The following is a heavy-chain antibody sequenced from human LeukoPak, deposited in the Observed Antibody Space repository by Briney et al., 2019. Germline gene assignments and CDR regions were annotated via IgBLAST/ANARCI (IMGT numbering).Heavy chain of an antibody. J-gene: IGHJ4*02. CDR3: ARAVRYFDYLLGPPDY. D-gene: IGHD3-9*01. CDR2: ISGSGDKT. CDR1: GLTFSSYA. V-gene: IGHV3-23*01. Sequence: GGTLRLSCAASGLTFSSYAMAWVRRSPRKGLEWVSSISGSGDKTFYVDSVEGRFTISRDNPKNTLYLQMNSLRAEDMAVYYCARAVRYFDYLLGPPDYWGQGTLVTVSS.